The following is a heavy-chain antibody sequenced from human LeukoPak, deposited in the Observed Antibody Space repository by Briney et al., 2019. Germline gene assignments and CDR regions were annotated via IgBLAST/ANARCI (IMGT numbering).Heavy chain of an antibody. D-gene: IGHD3-22*01. V-gene: IGHV3-21*01. CDR1: GFTFSSYS. J-gene: IGHJ1*01. Sequence: GGSLRLSCAASGFTFSSYSMNWVRQAPGKGLEWVSSISSSSSYIYYADSVKGRFTISRDNAKNSLYLQMNSLRAEDTAVYYCARDSYYDSSGYYHPPEYFQHWGQGTLVTVSS. CDR2: ISSSSSYI. CDR3: ARDSYYDSSGYYHPPEYFQH.